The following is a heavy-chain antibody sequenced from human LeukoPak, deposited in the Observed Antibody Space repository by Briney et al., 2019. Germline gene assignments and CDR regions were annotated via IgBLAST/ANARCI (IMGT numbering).Heavy chain of an antibody. J-gene: IGHJ4*02. Sequence: SQTLSLTCAVSGGSISSGGYSWSWIRQPPGKGLEWIGYIYHSGSTYYNPSLKSRVTMSVDRSKNQFSLKLSSVTAADTAVYYCARADSGWLVKGFDYWGQGTLVTVSS. CDR3: ARADSGWLVKGFDY. V-gene: IGHV4-30-2*01. D-gene: IGHD6-19*01. CDR1: GGSISSGGYS. CDR2: IYHSGST.